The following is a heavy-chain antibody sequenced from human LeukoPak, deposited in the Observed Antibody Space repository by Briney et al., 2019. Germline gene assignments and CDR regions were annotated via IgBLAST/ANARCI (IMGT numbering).Heavy chain of an antibody. CDR1: GYSISSGYY. D-gene: IGHD5-24*01. CDR3: ARHRSGWLQSSFDY. V-gene: IGHV4-38-2*02. CDR2: IYHSGST. J-gene: IGHJ4*02. Sequence: SETLSLTCTASGYSISSGYYWGWIRQPPGKGLEWIGSIYHSGSTYYNPSLKSRVTIPVDTSKNQFSLKLSSVTAADTAVYYCARHRSGWLQSSFDYWGQGTLVTVSS.